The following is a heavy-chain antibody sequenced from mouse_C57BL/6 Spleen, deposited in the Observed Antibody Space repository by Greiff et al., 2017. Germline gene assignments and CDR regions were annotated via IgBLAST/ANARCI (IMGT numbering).Heavy chain of an antibody. CDR1: GFTFSSYG. J-gene: IGHJ4*01. CDR3: ARYGNYAMDY. Sequence: EVKLVESGGDLVKPGGSLKLSCAASGFTFSSYGMSWVRQTPDKRLEWVATISSGGSYTYYPDSVKGRFTISRDNAKNTLYLQMSSLKSDDTAMYYCARYGNYAMDYWGQGTSVTVSS. CDR2: ISSGGSYT. V-gene: IGHV5-6*01. D-gene: IGHD2-1*01.